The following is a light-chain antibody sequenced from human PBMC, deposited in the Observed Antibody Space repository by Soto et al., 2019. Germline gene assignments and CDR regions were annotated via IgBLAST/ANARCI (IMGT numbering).Light chain of an antibody. V-gene: IGKV3-20*01. J-gene: IGKJ4*01. CDR2: GAS. CDR1: QSVSSSY. Sequence: EMVLTQSPGTLSLSPGERATLSCRASQSVSSSYLAWYQQKPGQAPRLLIYGASSRATGIPDRFSGSGSGTDFTLPISRLEPEDFAVYYCQQYGSSPRLTFGGGTKVEIK. CDR3: QQYGSSPRLT.